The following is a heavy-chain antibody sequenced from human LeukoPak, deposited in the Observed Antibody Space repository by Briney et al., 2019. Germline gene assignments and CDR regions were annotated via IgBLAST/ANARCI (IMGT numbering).Heavy chain of an antibody. V-gene: IGHV1-69*06. CDR1: GGTFSIYA. CDR3: ARGGYDFWSGYRVNNWFDP. CDR2: IIPIFGTA. J-gene: IGHJ5*02. D-gene: IGHD3-3*01. Sequence: SVKVSCKASGGTFSIYAISWVRQAPGQGLEWMGGIIPIFGTANYAQKFQGRVTITADKSTSTAYMELSSLRSEDTAVYYCARGGYDFWSGYRVNNWFDPWGQGTLVTVSS.